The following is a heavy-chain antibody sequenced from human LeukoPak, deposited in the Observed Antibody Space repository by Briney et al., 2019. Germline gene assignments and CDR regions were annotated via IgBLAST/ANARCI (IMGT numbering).Heavy chain of an antibody. V-gene: IGHV3-43D*03. D-gene: IGHD6-13*01. CDR1: GFTFDDYA. J-gene: IGHJ4*02. Sequence: GGSLRLSCAASGFTFDDYAMHWVRQAPGKGLEWVSLISWDGGSTYYADSVKGRFTISRDNAKNSLYLQMNSLRAEDTAVYYCAREMYWASGAAVGYWGQGTLVTVSS. CDR2: ISWDGGST. CDR3: AREMYWASGAAVGY.